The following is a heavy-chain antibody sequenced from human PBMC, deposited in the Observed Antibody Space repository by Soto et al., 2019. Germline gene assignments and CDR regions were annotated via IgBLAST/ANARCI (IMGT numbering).Heavy chain of an antibody. J-gene: IGHJ5*02. CDR3: ARRSDSHNADYDWCFDP. CDR1: GYSFTSYW. V-gene: IGHV5-51*01. CDR2: IYPGDSDT. D-gene: IGHD4-17*01. Sequence: RGESLKISCKGSGYSFTSYWIGWVRQMPGKGLEWMGIIYPGDSDTRYSPSFQGKVTISADKSISTAYLQWSSLKASDTAMYYCARRSDSHNADYDWCFDPCGQGTLVTVSS.